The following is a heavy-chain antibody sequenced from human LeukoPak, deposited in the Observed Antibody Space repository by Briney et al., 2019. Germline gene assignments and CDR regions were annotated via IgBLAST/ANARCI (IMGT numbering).Heavy chain of an antibody. CDR1: GFTFTSYT. J-gene: IGHJ4*02. V-gene: IGHV3-48*02. CDR3: VSDDGWAFDY. CDR2: ISIDSGTM. D-gene: IGHD1-26*01. Sequence: GGSLRLSCAASGFTFTSYTMNWVRQAPGRGPEWISYISIDSGTMHYADSVKGRFTISRDNAKNSLFLQVNSLRDDDTAVYYCVSDDGWAFDYWGQGTRVTVSS.